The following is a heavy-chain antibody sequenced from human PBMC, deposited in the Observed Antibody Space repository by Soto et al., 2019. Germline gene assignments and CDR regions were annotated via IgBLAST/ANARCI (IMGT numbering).Heavy chain of an antibody. CDR3: ARHMPTVGYFDY. V-gene: IGHV2-5*02. CDR1: GFSLSTSGVA. Sequence: QITLKESGPTLVKPTQTLTLTCTFSGFSLSTSGVAVGWIRQPPGKALQWLALVYWDDDKRYSPSLKSRLTITTDTSKNQVVLRMANMDPVHTATFYGARHMPTVGYFDYWGQGTLVTVSS. J-gene: IGHJ4*02. D-gene: IGHD2-2*01. CDR2: VYWDDDK.